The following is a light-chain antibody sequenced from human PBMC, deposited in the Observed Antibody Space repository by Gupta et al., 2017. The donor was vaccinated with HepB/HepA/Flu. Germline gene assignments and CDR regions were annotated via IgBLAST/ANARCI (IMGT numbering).Light chain of an antibody. V-gene: IGLV2-14*03. CDR1: SSDVGGYNY. J-gene: IGLJ3*02. CDR3: SSYTSSSTRE. Sequence: QSALPPPASVSGSPGQSITISCTGTSSDVGGYNYVSWYQQHPGKAPKLMIYDVSNRPSGVSNRFSGSKSGNTASLTISGLQAEDEADYYCSSYTSSSTREFGGGTKLTVL. CDR2: DVS.